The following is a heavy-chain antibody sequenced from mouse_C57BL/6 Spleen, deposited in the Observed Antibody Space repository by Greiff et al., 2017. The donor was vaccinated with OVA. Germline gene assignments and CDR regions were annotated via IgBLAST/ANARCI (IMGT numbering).Heavy chain of an antibody. J-gene: IGHJ2*01. V-gene: IGHV1-64*01. CDR2: IHPNSGST. Sequence: QVQLQQPGAELVKPGASVKLSCKASGYTFTSYWMHWVKQRPGQGLEWIGMIHPNSGSTNYNEKFKSKATLTVDTSSSTAYMQLSSLTSEDSAVYYCARGVLRDYFDYWGQGTTLTVSS. CDR3: ARGVLRDYFDY. CDR1: GYTFTSYW. D-gene: IGHD1-1*01.